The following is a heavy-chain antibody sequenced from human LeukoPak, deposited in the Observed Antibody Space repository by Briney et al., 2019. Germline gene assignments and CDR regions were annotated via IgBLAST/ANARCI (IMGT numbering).Heavy chain of an antibody. J-gene: IGHJ4*02. CDR3: ARRGTTPFGY. CDR1: GYSFTSYD. D-gene: IGHD1-1*01. V-gene: IGHV1-8*01. Sequence: GSVKVSCKASGYSFTSYDFNWVRQAPGQGLEWIGWMNPNIGNTGYAQKFQGRVTMTRGISISTAYMELSSLRSEDTAVYYCARRGTTPFGYWGQGTLVTVSS. CDR2: MNPNIGNT.